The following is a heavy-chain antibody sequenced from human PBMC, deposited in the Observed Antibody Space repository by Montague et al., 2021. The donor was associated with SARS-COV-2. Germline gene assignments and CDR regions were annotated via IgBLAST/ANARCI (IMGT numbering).Heavy chain of an antibody. CDR2: IYYSGST. J-gene: IGHJ6*02. Sequence: SETLSLTCTVSGGSISSYYWSWIRQPPGKGLEWIGYIYYSGSTNYNSSLKSRVTISVDTSQNQFSLKLSSVTAADTAVYYCARVGRQQLVRLSGMDVWGQGTRGTVSS. CDR1: GGSISSYY. V-gene: IGHV4-59*01. CDR3: ARVGRQQLVRLSGMDV. D-gene: IGHD6-13*01.